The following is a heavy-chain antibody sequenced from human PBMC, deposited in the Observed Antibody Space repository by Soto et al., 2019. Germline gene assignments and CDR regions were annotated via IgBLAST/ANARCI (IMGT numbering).Heavy chain of an antibody. Sequence: LSWTAAEGTCINYWMRWVRQDPGKGLVWVSRINSDGSSTSYADSVKGRFTISRDNAKNTLYLQMNSLRAEDTAVYYCARDPDREYYFDYWGQGTLVTVSS. CDR1: EGTCINYW. J-gene: IGHJ4*02. V-gene: IGHV3-74*01. CDR2: INSDGSST. CDR3: ARDPDREYYFDY.